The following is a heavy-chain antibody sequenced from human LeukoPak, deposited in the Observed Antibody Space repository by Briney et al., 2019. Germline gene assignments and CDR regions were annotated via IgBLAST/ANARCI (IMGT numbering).Heavy chain of an antibody. CDR3: ARAPSEIGGYYPEYFRH. J-gene: IGHJ1*01. CDR1: GFTLSSYW. V-gene: IGHV3-74*01. CDR2: IKSGGRT. D-gene: IGHD3-22*01. Sequence: GRSLRLSCAASGFTLSSYWMHWVRQAPGKGRVGVSRIKSGGRTNYADSVKGRFTISRDNAKNTVSLQMNSLRAEDTGVYYCARAPSEIGGYYPEYFRHWGQGALVIVSS.